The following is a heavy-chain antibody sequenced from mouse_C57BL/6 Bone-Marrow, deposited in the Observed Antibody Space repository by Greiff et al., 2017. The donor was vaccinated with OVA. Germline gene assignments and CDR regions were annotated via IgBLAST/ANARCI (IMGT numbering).Heavy chain of an antibody. Sequence: QVQLQQSGAELARPGASVKMSCKASGYTFTSYTMHWVKQRPGQGLEWIGYINPSSGYTKYNQKFKDKATLTADKSSSTAYMQLSSLTSEDSAVYYCARYHYASSSYLYYIDYWGQGTPLTVSS. CDR3: ARYHYASSSYLYYIDY. CDR1: GYTFTSYT. J-gene: IGHJ2*01. V-gene: IGHV1-4*01. D-gene: IGHD1-1*01. CDR2: INPSSGYT.